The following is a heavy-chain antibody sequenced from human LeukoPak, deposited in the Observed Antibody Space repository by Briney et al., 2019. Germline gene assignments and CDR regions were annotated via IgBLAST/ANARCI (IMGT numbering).Heavy chain of an antibody. CDR1: GFIFSSHA. CDR3: AKDRYIVVVPAIPFDY. CDR2: ISYDGSNK. V-gene: IGHV3-30-3*01. Sequence: GGSLRLSCAASGFIFSSHAMSWVRQAPGKGLEWVAVISYDGSNKYYADSVKGRFTISRDNSKNTLYLQMNSLRAEDTAVYYCAKDRYIVVVPAIPFDYWGQGTLVTVSS. J-gene: IGHJ4*02. D-gene: IGHD2-2*01.